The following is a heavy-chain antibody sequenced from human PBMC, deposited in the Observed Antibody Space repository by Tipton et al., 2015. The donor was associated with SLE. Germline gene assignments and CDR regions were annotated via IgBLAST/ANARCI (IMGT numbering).Heavy chain of an antibody. V-gene: IGHV4-39*07. CDR1: GGSISSISYY. CDR2: IYYSGST. D-gene: IGHD6-6*01. Sequence: TLSLTCTVSGGSISSISYYWGWIRQPPGKGLEWIGSIYYSGSTYYNPSLKSRVTISVDTSKNQLSLNLESVTAADTAVYYCARLVAARPGYYCGMDVWGQGTTVTVSS. CDR3: ARLVAARPGYYCGMDV. J-gene: IGHJ6*02.